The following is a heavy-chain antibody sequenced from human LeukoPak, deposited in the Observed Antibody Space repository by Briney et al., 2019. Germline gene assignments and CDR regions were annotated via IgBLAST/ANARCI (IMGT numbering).Heavy chain of an antibody. V-gene: IGHV3-48*03. CDR2: ISSSGSTI. CDR1: GFTFSIYE. D-gene: IGHD3-3*01. Sequence: PGGSLRLSCAASGFTFSIYEMNWVPQAPGEGVEGVLYISSSGSTIYYADSVKGRFTITRDNAKNSLYLQMNSLRAEDTAVYYCARQVRDFWSGHRGDYFDYWGQGTLVTVSS. CDR3: ARQVRDFWSGHRGDYFDY. J-gene: IGHJ4*02.